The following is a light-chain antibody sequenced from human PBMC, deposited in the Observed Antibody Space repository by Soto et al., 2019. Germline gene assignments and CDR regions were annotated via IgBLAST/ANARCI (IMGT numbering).Light chain of an antibody. V-gene: IGLV2-14*01. CDR3: SSYTTSTTYV. CDR2: EVN. J-gene: IGLJ1*01. CDR1: YTDVGGYES. Sequence: QSVLTQPASVSGSPGQSITISCTGTYTDVGGYESVSWYQQHPGKAPKLILYEVNNRPSGVSSRFSGSKSANTASLTISGLQAEDEADYYCSSYTTSTTYVFGSGTKVTVL.